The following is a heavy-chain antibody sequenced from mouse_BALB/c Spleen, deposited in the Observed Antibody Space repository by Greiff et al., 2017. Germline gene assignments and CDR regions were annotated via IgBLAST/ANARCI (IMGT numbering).Heavy chain of an antibody. CDR1: GFILNTIA. D-gene: IGHD6-1*01. J-gene: IGHJ3*01. V-gene: IGHV10S3*01. Sequence: GGVLVQPKGSLKLSGAVLGFILNTIALLWVRQGPGKGLEGAARRRSKSNNYATYYVDSVNDRSTISRDESKSMLYLQMNNMKTGDTAMYYCERERKATAWFAYWGQGTLVTVSA. CDR3: ERERKATAWFAY. CDR2: RRSKSNNYAT.